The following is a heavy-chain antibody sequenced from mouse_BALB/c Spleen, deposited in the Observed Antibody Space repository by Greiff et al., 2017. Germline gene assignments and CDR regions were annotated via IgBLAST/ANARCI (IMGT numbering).Heavy chain of an antibody. CDR3: ARSQFGPFAY. D-gene: IGHD3-1*01. CDR1: GYAFSSYW. V-gene: IGHV1-80*01. CDR2: IYPGDGDT. Sequence: VQLQQSGAELVRPGSSVKISCKASGYAFSSYWMNWVKQRPGQGLEWIGQIYPGDGDTNYNGKFKGKATLTADKSSSTAYMQLSSLTSEDSAVYFCARSQFGPFAYWGQGTLVTVSA. J-gene: IGHJ3*01.